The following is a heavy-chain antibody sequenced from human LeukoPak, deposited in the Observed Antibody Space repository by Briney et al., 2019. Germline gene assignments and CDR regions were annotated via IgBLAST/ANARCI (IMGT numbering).Heavy chain of an antibody. Sequence: GGSLRLSCAASGFTVSSNYMSWVRQAPGKGLEWVSAISGGGGSTYYADSVKGRFTISRDNSKNTLYLQMNSLRAEDTAVYYCAKYGSGSYYKGPPYYFDYWGQGTLVTVSS. CDR3: AKYGSGSYYKGPPYYFDY. J-gene: IGHJ4*02. CDR2: ISGGGGST. CDR1: GFTVSSNY. V-gene: IGHV3-23*01. D-gene: IGHD3-10*01.